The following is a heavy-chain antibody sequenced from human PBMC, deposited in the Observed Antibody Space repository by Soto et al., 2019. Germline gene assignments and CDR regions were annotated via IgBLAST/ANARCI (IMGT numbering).Heavy chain of an antibody. V-gene: IGHV4-31*03. CDR2: IYYSGIT. J-gene: IGHJ4*02. D-gene: IGHD1-1*01. CDR1: SGSISSGGYY. CDR3: ARWPQLEPRFDY. Sequence: QVQLQESGPGLVKPSQTLSLTCTVSSGSISSGGYYWSWIRQHPGKGLEWIGYIYYSGITYYNPCLKSRVTISVDTSKNQFSLKLSSVTAADTAVYYCARWPQLEPRFDYWGQGTLVTVSS.